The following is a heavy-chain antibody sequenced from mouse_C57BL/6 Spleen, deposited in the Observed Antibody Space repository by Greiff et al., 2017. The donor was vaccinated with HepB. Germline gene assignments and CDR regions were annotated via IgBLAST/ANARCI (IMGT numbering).Heavy chain of an antibody. Sequence: QVQLQQPGAELVRPGSSVKLSCKASGYTFTSYWMHWVKQRPIQGLEWIGNIDPSDSETHYNQKFKDKATLTVDKSSSTAYMQRSSLTSEDSAVYYGARSTTVGDFDYWGQGTTLTVSS. V-gene: IGHV1-52*01. CDR2: IDPSDSET. D-gene: IGHD1-1*01. J-gene: IGHJ2*01. CDR1: GYTFTSYW. CDR3: ARSTTVGDFDY.